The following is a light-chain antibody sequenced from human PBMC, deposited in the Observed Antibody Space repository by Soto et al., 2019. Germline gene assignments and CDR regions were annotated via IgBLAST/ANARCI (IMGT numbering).Light chain of an antibody. V-gene: IGKV3-20*01. J-gene: IGKJ3*01. CDR1: QAISSKY. Sequence: LTQSPSSLSASVGDRVTITCRASQAISSKYLAWYQQKPGQPPRVLIYGTSIRATGIPERFSGGGSGTDFTLTITRLESEDFAVYYCQQYGSSLFTFGPGTKVDFK. CDR2: GTS. CDR3: QQYGSSLFT.